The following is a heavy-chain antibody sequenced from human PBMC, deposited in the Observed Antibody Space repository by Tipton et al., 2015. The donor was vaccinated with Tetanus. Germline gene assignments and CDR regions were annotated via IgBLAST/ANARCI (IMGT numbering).Heavy chain of an antibody. J-gene: IGHJ4*02. V-gene: IGHV3-11*01. Sequence: GSLRLSCAGSGFTFSGFYMSWIRQAPGRGLEWVAYTSGSGNTILYSDSVKGRFTVSRDNADNSVYLQMNHLRDDDTAMYFCARMQSGSYFDLWGPGILVTVSS. CDR2: TSGSGNTI. D-gene: IGHD1-26*01. CDR1: GFTFSGFY. CDR3: ARMQSGSYFDL.